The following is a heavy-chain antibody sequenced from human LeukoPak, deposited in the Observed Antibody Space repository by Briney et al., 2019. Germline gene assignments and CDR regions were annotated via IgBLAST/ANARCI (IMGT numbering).Heavy chain of an antibody. CDR1: GFTVSSNY. Sequence: GGSLRLSCAASGFTVSSNYMSCVRQAPGKGLEWVSVISSGGSTYYADSVKGRFTISRDNSKNTLYLQMNSLRAEDTAVYYCARDRVFDYWGQGTLVTVSS. V-gene: IGHV3-66*02. J-gene: IGHJ4*02. CDR2: ISSGGST. D-gene: IGHD1-14*01. CDR3: ARDRVFDY.